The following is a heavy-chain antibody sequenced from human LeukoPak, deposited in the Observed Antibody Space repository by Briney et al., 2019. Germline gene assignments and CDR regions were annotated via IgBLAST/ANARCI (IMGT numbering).Heavy chain of an antibody. J-gene: IGHJ3*02. D-gene: IGHD3-10*01. CDR3: AKKRGHPDAFDI. CDR2: IYHMGST. V-gene: IGHV4-4*02. CDR1: GGFISSSNW. Sequence: PSGTLSLTCAVSGGFISSSNWWSSVRQPPGKGLDWIGEIYHMGSTNYNPSLKRRASISVDKTKNQFSLKLSSVTAADTAMYYCAKKRGHPDAFDIWGQGTMVTVSS.